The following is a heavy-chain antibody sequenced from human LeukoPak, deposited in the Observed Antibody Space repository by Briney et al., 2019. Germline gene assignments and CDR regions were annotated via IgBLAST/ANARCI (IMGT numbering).Heavy chain of an antibody. CDR2: IYYSGST. CDR1: GGSISSYY. CDR3: ARTFPRIFYGMDV. V-gene: IGHV4-59*01. Sequence: PGTLSLSCAVSGGSISSYYWSWVRQPPGKGLEWIGYIYYSGSTNYNPSLKSGVTIPVHTSKNQFSLKLSSVPAADTAVYYCARTFPRIFYGMDVWGQGPTVTVSS. J-gene: IGHJ6*02. D-gene: IGHD1-14*01.